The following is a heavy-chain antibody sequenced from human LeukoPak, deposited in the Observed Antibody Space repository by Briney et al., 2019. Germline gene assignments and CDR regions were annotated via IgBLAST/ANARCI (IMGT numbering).Heavy chain of an antibody. CDR1: GYTFTSNA. CDR2: INTDSGNP. V-gene: IGHV7-4-1*02. CDR3: ARGIGYCSDFSCHLDP. D-gene: IGHD2-15*01. J-gene: IGHJ5*02. Sequence: ASVKVSCKASGYTFTSNALNWVRQSPGQGLEWMGWINTDSGNPTYAQGFTGRFVFSLDTSVSTAYLQINSLEAEDTAMYYCARGIGYCSDFSCHLDPWGQRTLVTVSS.